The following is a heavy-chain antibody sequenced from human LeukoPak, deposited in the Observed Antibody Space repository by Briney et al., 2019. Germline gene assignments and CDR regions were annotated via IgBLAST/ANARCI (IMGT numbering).Heavy chain of an antibody. CDR3: ALSAFASGSFL. D-gene: IGHD1-26*01. J-gene: IGHJ4*02. V-gene: IGHV1-46*01. CDR2: INPSGGST. Sequence: VASVKVSCEASGYTFTSYYMHWVRQAPGQGLEWMEIINPSGGSTSYAQKFQGRVTMTRDTSTSTAYMELSSLRSEDTAVYYCALSAFASGSFLWGQGTLVTVSS. CDR1: GYTFTSYY.